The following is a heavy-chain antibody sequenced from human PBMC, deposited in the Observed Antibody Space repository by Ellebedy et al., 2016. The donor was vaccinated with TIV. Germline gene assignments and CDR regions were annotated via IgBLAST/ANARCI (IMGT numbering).Heavy chain of an antibody. Sequence: ASVKVSCKASGYTFTSFSMNWVRQAPGQGLEWMGWINTDTGNPTYAQGFTGRFVSSLDTSVSTAYLQISSLTAEDTAVYYCARGTPFRGFIIYDYWGPGTLVTVSS. D-gene: IGHD3-10*01. CDR3: ARGTPFRGFIIYDY. V-gene: IGHV7-4-1*02. CDR2: INTDTGNP. CDR1: GYTFTSFS. J-gene: IGHJ4*02.